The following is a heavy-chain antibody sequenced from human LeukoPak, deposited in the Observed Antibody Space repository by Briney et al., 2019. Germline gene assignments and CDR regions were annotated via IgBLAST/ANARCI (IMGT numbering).Heavy chain of an antibody. CDR1: GFTLSGSA. D-gene: IGHD3-22*01. CDR3: TNLGYDSSGYYLDY. V-gene: IGHV3-73*01. J-gene: IGHJ4*02. CDR2: IRSKANSYAT. Sequence: GGSLRLSCAASGFTLSGSAMHWVRQASGKGLEWVGRIRSKANSYATAYAASVKGRFTISRDDSKNTAYLQMNSLKTEDTAVYYCTNLGYDSSGYYLDYWGQGTLVTVSS.